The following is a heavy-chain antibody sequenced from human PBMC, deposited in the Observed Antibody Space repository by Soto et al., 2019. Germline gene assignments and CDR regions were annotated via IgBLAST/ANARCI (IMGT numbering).Heavy chain of an antibody. D-gene: IGHD6-19*01. J-gene: IGHJ4*02. Sequence: GGSLRVSCAASGFTFSTYAMSWVRQAPGKGLEWVSAITGSGTSTYYADSVKGRFTISRDNSKNTLYLQMNSLRAEDTAVYYCPKHSSGWYSNFDYWGQGTPVTVSS. V-gene: IGHV3-23*01. CDR2: ITGSGTST. CDR3: PKHSSGWYSNFDY. CDR1: GFTFSTYA.